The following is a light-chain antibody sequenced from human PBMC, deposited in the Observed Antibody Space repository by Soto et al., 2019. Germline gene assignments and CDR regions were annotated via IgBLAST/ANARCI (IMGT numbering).Light chain of an antibody. CDR2: AAS. J-gene: IGKJ5*01. V-gene: IGKV1-9*01. CDR1: QGFSSF. CDR3: QHLNNYPPT. Sequence: DIKVTQSPSALSASVGDRVTITCRASQGFSSFLAWYQQKPGKAPKLLIYAASTLQSGVPSRFSGSGSGTDFTLIISSLQPEDIATYYCQHLNNYPPTFGQGTRLEI.